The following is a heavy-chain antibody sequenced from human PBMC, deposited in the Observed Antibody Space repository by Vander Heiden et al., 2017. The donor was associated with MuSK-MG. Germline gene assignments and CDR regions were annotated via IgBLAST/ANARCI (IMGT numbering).Heavy chain of an antibody. J-gene: IGHJ5*02. CDR3: ARGGMLAVAGRYWFDP. Sequence: QVQLVQSGAEVKKPGASVKVSCKASAYTFTSYDINWVRQATGQGLEWMGWMNPNSGNTGYAQKFQGRVTMTRNTSISTAYMELSSLRSEDTAVYYCARGGMLAVAGRYWFDPWGQGTLVTVSS. CDR2: MNPNSGNT. CDR1: AYTFTSYD. V-gene: IGHV1-8*01. D-gene: IGHD6-19*01.